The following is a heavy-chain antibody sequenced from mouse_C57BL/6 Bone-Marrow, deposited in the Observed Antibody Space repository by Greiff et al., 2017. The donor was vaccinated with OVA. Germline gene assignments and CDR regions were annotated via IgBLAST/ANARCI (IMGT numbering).Heavy chain of an antibody. CDR1: GYTFTSYW. Sequence: QVQLQQPGAELVRPGTSVKLSCKASGYTFTSYWMHWVKQRPGQGLEWIGVIDPSDSYTNYNQKFKGKATLTVDTSSSTAYMQLSSLTSEDSAVYYCALSGHDYFDYWGQGTTLTVSS. J-gene: IGHJ2*01. V-gene: IGHV1-59*01. CDR3: ALSGHDYFDY. D-gene: IGHD3-2*02. CDR2: IDPSDSYT.